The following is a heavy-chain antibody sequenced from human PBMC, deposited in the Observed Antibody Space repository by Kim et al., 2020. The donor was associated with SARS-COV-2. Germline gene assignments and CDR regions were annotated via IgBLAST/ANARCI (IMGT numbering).Heavy chain of an antibody. Sequence: NHHPSLRVRVTISVDTSKNQFSLTLSSVTAADTAVYYCARNYGGNGAFDYWGQGTLVTVSS. CDR3: ARNYGGNGAFDY. V-gene: IGHV4-4*09. D-gene: IGHD4-17*01. J-gene: IGHJ4*02.